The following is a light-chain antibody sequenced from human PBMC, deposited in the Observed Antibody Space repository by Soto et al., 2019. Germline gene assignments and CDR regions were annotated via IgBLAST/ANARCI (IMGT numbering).Light chain of an antibody. J-gene: IGKJ2*01. CDR2: AAS. CDR3: QQSYGTPHT. V-gene: IGKV1-39*01. CDR1: QSITSC. Sequence: DIQMTQSPSSLSASVGDRVTITCRASQSITSCLNWYHQKPGKAPNLLIYAASSLQSGVPSRFSGSGSGTDFTRTLSSLEPEDFATYYCQQSYGTPHTFGQGTKLEIK.